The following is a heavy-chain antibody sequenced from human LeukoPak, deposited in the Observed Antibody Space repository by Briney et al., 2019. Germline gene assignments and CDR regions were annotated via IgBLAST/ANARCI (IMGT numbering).Heavy chain of an antibody. Sequence: GASVKVSCKVSGYTLTELSMHWVRQAPGKGLEWMGGFDPEDGETIYAQKFQGRVTMTEDTSTDTAYMELSSLRSEDTAVYYCATVDFRYCSGGSCPGEFGWGQGTLVTVSS. CDR1: GYTLTELS. CDR3: ATVDFRYCSGGSCPGEFG. J-gene: IGHJ4*02. V-gene: IGHV1-24*01. CDR2: FDPEDGET. D-gene: IGHD2-15*01.